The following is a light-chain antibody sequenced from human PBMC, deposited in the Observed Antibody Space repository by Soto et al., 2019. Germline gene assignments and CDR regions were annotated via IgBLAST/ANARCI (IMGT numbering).Light chain of an antibody. V-gene: IGKV1-9*01. Sequence: IQLTQSPSSLSASVGDRVTITCRASQSIGTSLAWCQQKPDKAPNLLISAASPLLIGVPSRFSDSGSGTDFALTISSLHPEDFATYFFQQLNSYPFTFGGGTKVEI. CDR1: QSIGTS. CDR2: AAS. CDR3: QQLNSYPFT. J-gene: IGKJ4*01.